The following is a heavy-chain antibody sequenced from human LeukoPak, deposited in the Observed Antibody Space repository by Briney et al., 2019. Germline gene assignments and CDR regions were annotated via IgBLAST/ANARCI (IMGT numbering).Heavy chain of an antibody. V-gene: IGHV3-72*01. CDR2: SRNKANSYTT. D-gene: IGHD3-22*01. Sequence: SGGSLRLSCAASGFTLSDHYMDWVRQAPGKGLEWVGRSRNKANSYTTVYAAPVKGRFTISRDDSQNSLYLQMNSLKTEDTALYYCARLSSGYYDSSGYWGQGTLVTVSS. CDR3: ARLSSGYYDSSGY. J-gene: IGHJ4*02. CDR1: GFTLSDHY.